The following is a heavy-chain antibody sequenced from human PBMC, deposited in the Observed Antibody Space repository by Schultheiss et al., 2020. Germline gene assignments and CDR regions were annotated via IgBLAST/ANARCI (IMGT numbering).Heavy chain of an antibody. Sequence: ASVKVSCQASGYTFSTYDIAWVRQAPGQGLEWMGRINPNSGGTNYAQKFQGRVTMTRDTSISTAYMELSRLRSDDTAVYYCARDSGITIFGVVTNWFDPWGQGTLVTVSS. CDR3: ARDSGITIFGVVTNWFDP. CDR2: INPNSGGT. J-gene: IGHJ5*02. D-gene: IGHD3-3*01. CDR1: GYTFSTYD. V-gene: IGHV1-2*06.